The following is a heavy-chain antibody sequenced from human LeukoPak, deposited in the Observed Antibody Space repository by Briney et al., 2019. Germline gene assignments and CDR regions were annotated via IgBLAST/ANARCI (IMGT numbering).Heavy chain of an antibody. D-gene: IGHD2-2*01. J-gene: IGHJ5*02. V-gene: IGHV3-21*01. Sequence: PGGSLRLSCTGSGFTFSSYSMNWVRQAPGKGLEWVSSISTSSSYIYYADSVKGRFTISRDNAKKSLHLQMNSLRAEDTAVYYCARGSQVVAAADNWFDPWGQGTLVTVSS. CDR3: ARGSQVVAAADNWFDP. CDR1: GFTFSSYS. CDR2: ISTSSSYI.